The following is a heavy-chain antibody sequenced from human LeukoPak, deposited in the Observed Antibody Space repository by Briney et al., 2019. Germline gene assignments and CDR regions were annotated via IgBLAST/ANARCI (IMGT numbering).Heavy chain of an antibody. J-gene: IGHJ4*02. CDR3: ARLKVGTTHPDY. Sequence: SETLSLTCSVSDDSISRSSYYWGWIRQPPGKGLEWIGTFYYSGFTYYNPSLKNRVTISVDASKNQFSLKLSSVTAEDTAVYYCARLKVGTTHPDYWGQGTLVTVSS. V-gene: IGHV4-39*01. CDR1: DDSISRSSYY. CDR2: FYYSGFT. D-gene: IGHD1-26*01.